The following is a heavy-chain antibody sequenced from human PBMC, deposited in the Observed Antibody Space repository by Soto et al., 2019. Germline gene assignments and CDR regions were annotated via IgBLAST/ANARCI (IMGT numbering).Heavy chain of an antibody. CDR2: IIPIFGTA. Sequence: SVEVSCKASGGTFSSYAISWVRQAPGQGLEWMGGIIPIFGTANYAQKFQGRVTITADESTSTAYMELSSLRSEDTAVYYCAGDSYSSGWYLDYWGQGTLVTVSS. D-gene: IGHD6-19*01. V-gene: IGHV1-69*13. CDR3: AGDSYSSGWYLDY. J-gene: IGHJ4*02. CDR1: GGTFSSYA.